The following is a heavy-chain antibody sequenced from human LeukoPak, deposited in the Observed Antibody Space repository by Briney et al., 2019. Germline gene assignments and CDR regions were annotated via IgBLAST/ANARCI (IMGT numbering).Heavy chain of an antibody. V-gene: IGHV3-23*01. J-gene: IGHJ4*02. Sequence: PGGSLRLSCTASGFTFSNFGMNWVRQAPGKGLEWVSIITSGVGITYYADSVKGRLTISRDNSKNTLYLQMNSLRAEDTAVYYCAKKTWDSSAWYFFDYWGQGTLVTVSS. D-gene: IGHD3-22*01. CDR2: ITSGVGIT. CDR3: AKKTWDSSAWYFFDY. CDR1: GFTFSNFG.